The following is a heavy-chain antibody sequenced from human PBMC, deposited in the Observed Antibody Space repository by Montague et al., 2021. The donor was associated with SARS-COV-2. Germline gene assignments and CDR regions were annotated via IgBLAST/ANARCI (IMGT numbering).Heavy chain of an antibody. J-gene: IGHJ6*02. V-gene: IGHV3-7*01. CDR2: IKQDASEK. Sequence: SLRLSCAASGFAFRSYWVTWVRLGPGKGLEWVANIKQDASEKYYVDSVKGRFTISRGNAKNSLYLQMNSLRAEDTAVYYCARASIYYGMDVWGQGTTVAVSS. CDR3: ARASIYYGMDV. CDR1: GFAFRSYW. D-gene: IGHD3-10*01.